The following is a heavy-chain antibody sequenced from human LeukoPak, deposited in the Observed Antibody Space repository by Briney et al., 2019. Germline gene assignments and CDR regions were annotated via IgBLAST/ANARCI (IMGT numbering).Heavy chain of an antibody. CDR2: ISSSSSYI. V-gene: IGHV3-21*01. J-gene: IGHJ4*02. CDR3: ASENYDILTGSDY. Sequence: GGSLRLSCAASGFTFSSYSMNWVRQAPGKGLEWVSSISSSSSYIYYADSVKGRFTISRDNAKNSLYLQMNSLRAEDTAVYYCASENYDILTGSDYWGQGTLVTVSS. D-gene: IGHD3-9*01. CDR1: GFTFSSYS.